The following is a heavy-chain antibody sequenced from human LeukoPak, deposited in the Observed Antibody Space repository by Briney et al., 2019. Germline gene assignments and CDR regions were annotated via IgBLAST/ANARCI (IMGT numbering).Heavy chain of an antibody. Sequence: GGSLRLSCTASKFTFSNYGMQWVRQAPGKGLEWVAVVSSDGGTRYYADSVKGRFTISRDNSKNTMYLQMNSLRAEDTAVYYCAKEYDSGGYGANFDYWGRGTLVTISS. D-gene: IGHD3-10*01. V-gene: IGHV3-30*18. J-gene: IGHJ4*02. CDR3: AKEYDSGGYGANFDY. CDR1: KFTFSNYG. CDR2: VSSDGGTR.